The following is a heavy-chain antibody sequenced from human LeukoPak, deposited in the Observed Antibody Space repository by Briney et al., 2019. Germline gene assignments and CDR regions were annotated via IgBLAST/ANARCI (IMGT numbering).Heavy chain of an antibody. V-gene: IGHV4-59*01. CDR3: ARAYYGHIVVVTAILQDWYFDL. J-gene: IGHJ2*01. Sequence: SETLSLTCTVSGGSISSYYWSWIRQPPGKGLEWIGYIYYSGSTNYNPSLKSRVTISVDTSKNQFSLKLSSVTAADTAVYYCARAYYGHIVVVTAILQDWYFDLWGRGTLVTVSS. CDR2: IYYSGST. D-gene: IGHD2-21*02. CDR1: GGSISSYY.